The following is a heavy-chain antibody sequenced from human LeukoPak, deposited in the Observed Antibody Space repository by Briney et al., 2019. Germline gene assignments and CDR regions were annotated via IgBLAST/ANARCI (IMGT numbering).Heavy chain of an antibody. Sequence: PGGSLRLSCAASGFTFSNYWMSWVRQAPGKGLECLANIKQDGSETYYADSVQGRFTISRDNAKNSLYLQMNSLKVEDTAIYYCARDNWVDCWGQGTLVTVSS. CDR3: ARDNWVDC. J-gene: IGHJ5*01. CDR1: GFTFSNYW. CDR2: IKQDGSET. V-gene: IGHV3-7*03.